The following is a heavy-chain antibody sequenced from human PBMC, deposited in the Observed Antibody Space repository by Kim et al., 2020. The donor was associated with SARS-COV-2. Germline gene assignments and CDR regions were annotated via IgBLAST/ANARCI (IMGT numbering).Heavy chain of an antibody. J-gene: IGHJ4*02. CDR3: AREAIMITFGGVIAD. Sequence: PSRKSRVTISVDTSKNQFSLKLSSVTAADTAVYYCAREAIMITFGGVIADWGQGTLVTVSS. V-gene: IGHV4-34*01. D-gene: IGHD3-16*02.